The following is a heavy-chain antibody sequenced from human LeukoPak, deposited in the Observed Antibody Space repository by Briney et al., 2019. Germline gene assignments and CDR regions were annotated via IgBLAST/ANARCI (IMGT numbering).Heavy chain of an antibody. CDR2: ISAYNGNT. CDR1: GYTFTSYG. V-gene: IGHV1-18*01. D-gene: IGHD1-7*01. Sequence: GASVKVSCKASGYTFTSYGLSWVRQAPGQGLEWLGWISAYNGNTNYAQKLQGRVTMTTDTSTSTAYMELRSLGSDDTAVYYCARDRMGTSSHRFDAWGQGTLVTVSS. CDR3: ARDRMGTSSHRFDA. J-gene: IGHJ5*02.